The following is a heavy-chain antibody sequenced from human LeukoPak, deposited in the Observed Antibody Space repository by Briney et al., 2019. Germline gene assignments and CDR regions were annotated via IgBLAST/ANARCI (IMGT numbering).Heavy chain of an antibody. CDR2: IKEDGSEK. V-gene: IGHV3-7*01. Sequence: GGSLRLSCGASGFTFSNYWMSWVRQAPGKGLEWVANIKEDGSEKSYVDSVKGRFTISRDNAKNSLYLQMNSLTVEDTAVYYCARGPLGYCSGSSCPFDYWGQGTLVTVSS. CDR3: ARGPLGYCSGSSCPFDY. D-gene: IGHD2-15*01. J-gene: IGHJ4*02. CDR1: GFTFSNYW.